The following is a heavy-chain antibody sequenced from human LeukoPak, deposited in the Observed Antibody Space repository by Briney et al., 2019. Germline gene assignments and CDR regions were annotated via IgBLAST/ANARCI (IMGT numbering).Heavy chain of an antibody. V-gene: IGHV3-23*01. CDR2: ISGSGGST. J-gene: IGHJ4*02. Sequence: PGGSLRLSCAASGSTFSSYAMSWVRQAPGKGLEWVSAISGSGGSTYYADSVKGRFTISRDNSKNTLYLQMNSLRAEDTAVYYCAKLRFLEWLSQHYFDYWGQGTLVTVSS. CDR3: AKLRFLEWLSQHYFDY. D-gene: IGHD3-3*01. CDR1: GSTFSSYA.